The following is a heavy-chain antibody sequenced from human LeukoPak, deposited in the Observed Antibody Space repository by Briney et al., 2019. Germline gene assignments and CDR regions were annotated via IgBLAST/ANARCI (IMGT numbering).Heavy chain of an antibody. CDR1: GGSISSYY. J-gene: IGHJ4*02. D-gene: IGHD5-18*01. Sequence: SETLSLTCTVSGGSISSYYWSWIRQPPGKGLEWIGYIYYTGSTNYNPSLKSRVTISVDTSKNQFSLKLSSVTAADTAVYYCAGRYSYGYVGYWGQGTLVTVSS. V-gene: IGHV4-59*01. CDR2: IYYTGST. CDR3: AGRYSYGYVGY.